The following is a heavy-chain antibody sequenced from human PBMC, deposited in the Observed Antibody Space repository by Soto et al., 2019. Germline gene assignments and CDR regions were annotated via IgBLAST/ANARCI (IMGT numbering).Heavy chain of an antibody. J-gene: IGHJ6*02. V-gene: IGHV4-30-2*01. CDR3: ARDGAWRGLDV. Sequence: SETLSLTCAVYGDSITGAAYSWRWIRLPPWKGLEWIGGYLYHRGAAYYSPSLKGRVTISRDIPNNRLSLKLTSVTAADTAIYYCARDGAWRGLDVWGQGTTVTVSS. D-gene: IGHD1-26*01. CDR1: GDSITGAAYS. CDR2: LYHRGAA.